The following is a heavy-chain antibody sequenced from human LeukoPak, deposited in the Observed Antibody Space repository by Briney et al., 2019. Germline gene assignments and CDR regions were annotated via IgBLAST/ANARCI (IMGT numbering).Heavy chain of an antibody. D-gene: IGHD2-2*01. Sequence: SETLSLTCTVSGGSISSSSYYWGWIRQPPGKGLEWIVSIYYSGSTYYNPALKSRVTISVNTSKNQFSLKLSSVTAADTAVYYCARWAYCSSTSCSPLDYWGQGTLVTVSS. CDR3: ARWAYCSSTSCSPLDY. V-gene: IGHV4-39*07. CDR1: GGSISSSSYY. J-gene: IGHJ4*02. CDR2: IYYSGST.